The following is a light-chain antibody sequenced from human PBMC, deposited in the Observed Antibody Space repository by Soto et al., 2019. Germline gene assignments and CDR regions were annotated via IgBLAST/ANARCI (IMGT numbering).Light chain of an antibody. CDR3: VSYTTSASYV. CDR2: DIN. J-gene: IGLJ1*01. CDR1: SSDVGNYIF. Sequence: QSFLTQPASVSGSPGQSITISCTGTSSDVGNYIFVSWYRRHPGKAPKLMIYDINNRPSGVSNRFSGSKSGNTASLTISGLQAEDEADYYCVSYTTSASYVFGTGTKVTVL. V-gene: IGLV2-14*01.